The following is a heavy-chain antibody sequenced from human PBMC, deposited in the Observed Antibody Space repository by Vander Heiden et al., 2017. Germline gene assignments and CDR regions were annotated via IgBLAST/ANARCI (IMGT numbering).Heavy chain of an antibody. Sequence: EVQLLESGGGLVQPGGSLSLSCAASGFTFSSYAMGWVRQAPGKGLEWVSAISGSGGSTYYADPVNCRFTISRDNSKNTLYLQMNSLRAENTAVYYCAKVNSRGSTMIVVVIDFDYWCQGTLVTVSS. CDR1: GFTFSSYA. CDR3: AKVNSRGSTMIVVVIDFDY. J-gene: IGHJ4*02. CDR2: ISGSGGST. D-gene: IGHD3-22*01. V-gene: IGHV3-23*01.